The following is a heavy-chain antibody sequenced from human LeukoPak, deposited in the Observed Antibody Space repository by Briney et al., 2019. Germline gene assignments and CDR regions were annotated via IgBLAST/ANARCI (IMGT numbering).Heavy chain of an antibody. D-gene: IGHD3-10*01. J-gene: IGHJ4*02. CDR2: ISAYNGNI. V-gene: IGHV1-18*01. CDR3: ARVPSLLWFGESYFDY. CDR1: GYTFTTSG. Sequence: ASVKVSCKASGYTFTTSGISWVRQAPGQGLEWMGWISAYNGNINYAQKLQGRVTMTTDTSTSTAYMELRGLRSDDTAVYYCARVPSLLWFGESYFDYWGQGTLVTVSS.